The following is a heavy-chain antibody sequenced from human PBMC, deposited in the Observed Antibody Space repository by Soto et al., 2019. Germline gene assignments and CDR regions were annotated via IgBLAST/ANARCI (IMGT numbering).Heavy chain of an antibody. D-gene: IGHD2-15*01. J-gene: IGHJ4*02. Sequence: ASVKVSCKASGGTFSSYAISWVRQAPGQGLEWMGWINPNSGGTNYAQKFQGRVTMTRDTSISTAYMELSGLRSDDTAVYYCARGDVVVVAANSYYFDYWGQGALVTVSS. CDR1: GGTFSSYA. CDR3: ARGDVVVVAANSYYFDY. V-gene: IGHV1-2*02. CDR2: INPNSGGT.